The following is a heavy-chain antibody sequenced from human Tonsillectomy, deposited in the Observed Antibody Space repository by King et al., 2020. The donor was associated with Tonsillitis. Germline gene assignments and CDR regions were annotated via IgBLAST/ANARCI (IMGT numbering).Heavy chain of an antibody. CDR2: IYYSGST. J-gene: IGHJ3*02. V-gene: IGHV4-30-4*07. CDR1: GGSISSGGYS. D-gene: IGHD3-9*01. Sequence: VQLQESGPGLVKPSQTLSLTCAVSGGSISSGGYSWSWIRQPPGKGLEWIGYIYYSGSTYYNPSLKSRVTITVDTSKNQFSLKLSSVTAADTAVYYCARQLSTQYRTEGILHAFDIWGQGTMVTVSS. CDR3: ARQLSTQYRTEGILHAFDI.